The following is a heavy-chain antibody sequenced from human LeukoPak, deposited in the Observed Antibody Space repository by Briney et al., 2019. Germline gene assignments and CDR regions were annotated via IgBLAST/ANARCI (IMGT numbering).Heavy chain of an antibody. Sequence: GGSLRLSCAASGFTFNNYWMHWVRQAPGKGLVWVSPINPDGTVTTYADSVKGRFTISRDNAKNTLYLQMNSLRTEDTALYYCAKVTGVDTAMAKSGSMDVWGQGTTVTVSS. V-gene: IGHV3-74*01. J-gene: IGHJ6*02. CDR3: AKVTGVDTAMAKSGSMDV. CDR1: GFTFNNYW. CDR2: INPDGTVT. D-gene: IGHD5-18*01.